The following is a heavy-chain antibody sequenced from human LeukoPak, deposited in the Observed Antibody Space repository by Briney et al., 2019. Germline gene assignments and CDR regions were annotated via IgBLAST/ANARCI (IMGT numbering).Heavy chain of an antibody. D-gene: IGHD3-10*01. CDR1: GFTFSSYG. Sequence: PGGSLRLSCAASGFTFSSYGMHWVRQAPGKGLEWVAFIPYDGTTQYHADSVKGRFTISRDNSKTTLYLQMNSLRAEDTAVYYCVQGTRRGAITMVRGVIGKSYYFDSWGQGTLVTVSS. V-gene: IGHV3-30*02. CDR2: IPYDGTTQ. CDR3: VQGTRRGAITMVRGVIGKSYYFDS. J-gene: IGHJ4*02.